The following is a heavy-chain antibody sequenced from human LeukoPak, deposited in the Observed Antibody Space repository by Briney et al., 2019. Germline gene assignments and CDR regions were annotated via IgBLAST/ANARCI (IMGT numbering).Heavy chain of an antibody. D-gene: IGHD3-16*01. CDR2: IYHSGSA. CDR1: GGSITNTNL. CDR3: AKIKLGLPTPSKRYFYYGMDV. J-gene: IGHJ6*02. V-gene: IGHV4-4*02. Sequence: PSGTLSLTCAVSGGSITNTNLWNWVRQPPGKGLEWIGEIYHSGSANYNPSLEGRVIISVDKSKNQFSLNLNSVTAADTVVYFCAKIKLGLPTPSKRYFYYGMDVWGQGTTVIVSS.